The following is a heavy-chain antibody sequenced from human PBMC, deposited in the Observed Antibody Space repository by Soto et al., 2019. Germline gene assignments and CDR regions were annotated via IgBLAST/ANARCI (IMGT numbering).Heavy chain of an antibody. V-gene: IGHV1-2*04. J-gene: IGHJ3*02. CDR1: GYTFTGHY. CDR3: ARNIVATRLGNDAFDI. Sequence: ASVKVSCKASGYTFTGHYMHWVRQAPGQGLEWMGWINPNSGGTNYAQKFQGWVTMTRDTSISTAYMELSRLRSDDTAVYYCARNIVATRLGNDAFDIWGQGTMVTVSS. D-gene: IGHD5-12*01. CDR2: INPNSGGT.